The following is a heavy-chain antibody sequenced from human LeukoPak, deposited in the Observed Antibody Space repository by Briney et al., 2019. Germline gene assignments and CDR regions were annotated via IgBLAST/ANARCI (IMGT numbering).Heavy chain of an antibody. CDR2: IYSSGST. J-gene: IGHJ4*02. V-gene: IGHV4-59*01. Sequence: SETLSLTCNVSGGSIRGYYWSWIRRPPGKGLEWIGYIYSSGSTNYNPSLKSRVTMSVDTSKNQFSLKVSSVTAADTAVYYCARVSLSSTVYDILTGYEFDYWGQGTLVTVSS. CDR1: GGSIRGYY. D-gene: IGHD3-9*01. CDR3: ARVSLSSTVYDILTGYEFDY.